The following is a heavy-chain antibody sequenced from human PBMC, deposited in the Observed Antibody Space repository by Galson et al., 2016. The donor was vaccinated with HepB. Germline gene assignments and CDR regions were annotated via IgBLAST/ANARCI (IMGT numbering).Heavy chain of an antibody. Sequence: SLRLSCAGSGFTFSNDDMNWVRQAPGKGLEWVSYISSSSYTISYADSVTGRFTISRDNSKNTLYLQMNSLRAEDTAVYYCARDSIAVAETLYFDYWGQGTLVSVSS. CDR3: ARDSIAVAETLYFDY. D-gene: IGHD6-19*01. CDR2: ISSSSYTI. CDR1: GFTFSNDD. J-gene: IGHJ4*02. V-gene: IGHV3-48*01.